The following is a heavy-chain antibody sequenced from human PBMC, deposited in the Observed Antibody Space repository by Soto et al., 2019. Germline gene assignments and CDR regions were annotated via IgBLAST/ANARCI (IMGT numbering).Heavy chain of an antibody. J-gene: IGHJ4*02. D-gene: IGHD3-22*01. CDR1: GFTFSNAG. Sequence: EVQLVESGGGLVQPGGSLRLSCAASGFTFSNAGMSWVRQAPGKGLEWVGRIQSKTEGGKTDYAATVKGRFTISRDDSKNTLYLQMNSLKTEDTAVYYCTTWSWVVIAPTEYWGQVNLVTVSS. V-gene: IGHV3-15*01. CDR2: IQSKTEGGKT. CDR3: TTWSWVVIAPTEY.